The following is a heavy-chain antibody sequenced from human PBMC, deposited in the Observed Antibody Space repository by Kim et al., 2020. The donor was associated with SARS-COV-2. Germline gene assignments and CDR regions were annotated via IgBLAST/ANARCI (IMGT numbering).Heavy chain of an antibody. CDR3: AREQVSSGWHYYFDY. D-gene: IGHD6-19*01. CDR1: GGSISSYY. J-gene: IGHJ4*02. Sequence: SETLSLTCTVSGGSISSYYWSWIRQPPGKGLEWIGYIYYSGSTNYNPSLKSRVTISVDTSKNQFSLKLSSVTAADTAVYYCAREQVSSGWHYYFDYWGQGTLVTVSS. V-gene: IGHV4-59*01. CDR2: IYYSGST.